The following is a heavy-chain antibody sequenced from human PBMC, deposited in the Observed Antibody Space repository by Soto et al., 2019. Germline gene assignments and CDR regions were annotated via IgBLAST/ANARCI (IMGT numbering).Heavy chain of an antibody. CDR2: IKTKPDDGTI. CDR1: GLIFSDVW. Sequence: GGSLRLSCAASGLIFSDVWMTWVRQAPGKGLEWVGRIKTKPDDGTIDYAAPVRGRFTISRDDSKNALYLQMTSLTPDDTGVYYCTTSNLGVDFWGPGTLVTVSS. CDR3: TTSNLGVDF. J-gene: IGHJ4*02. D-gene: IGHD1-1*01. V-gene: IGHV3-15*01.